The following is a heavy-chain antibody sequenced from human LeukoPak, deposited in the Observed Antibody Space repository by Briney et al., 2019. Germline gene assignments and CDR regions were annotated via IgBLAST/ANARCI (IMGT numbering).Heavy chain of an antibody. Sequence: GGSLRLSCAASGFTVSNYCMSWVRKAPGKGLEWVSVVYSGGETHHADSVKGRFTLSRDIFKNTLYLQMNNLRVEDTAVYYCTRDPDAWGQGTLVTVSS. CDR3: TRDPDA. CDR1: GFTVSNYC. V-gene: IGHV3-66*01. J-gene: IGHJ5*02. CDR2: VYSGGET.